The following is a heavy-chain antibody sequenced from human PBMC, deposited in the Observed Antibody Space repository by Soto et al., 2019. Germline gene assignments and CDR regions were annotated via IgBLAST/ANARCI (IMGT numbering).Heavy chain of an antibody. D-gene: IGHD6-19*01. CDR1: GVTFSTST. CDR2: IIPILGTA. J-gene: IGHJ6*02. CDR3: ARAGFVSGWNEFSGMDV. Sequence: GQLVQSGAEVRKPGSSVKVSCQVSGVTFSTSTITWVRQAPGQGLEWMGSIIPILGTAKSTQKFQGRVTITADQSASVAYMELSSLTSEDTAVYYCARAGFVSGWNEFSGMDVWGQGTTVTFSS. V-gene: IGHV1-69*09.